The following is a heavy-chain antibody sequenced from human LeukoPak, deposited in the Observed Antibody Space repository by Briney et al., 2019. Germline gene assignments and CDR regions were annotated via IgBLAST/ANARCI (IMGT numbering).Heavy chain of an antibody. V-gene: IGHV3-48*04. CDR1: GLTFGTYS. J-gene: IGHJ4*02. D-gene: IGHD3-22*01. Sequence: PGGSLRLSCAASGLTFGTYSMNWVRQAPGKGLEWVSYISSGGSTIYYADSVKGRFTISRDNAKNSLYLQMNSLRAEDTAVYYCARDRYDSSGYYCISDYWGQGTLVTVSS. CDR3: ARDRYDSSGYYCISDY. CDR2: ISSGGSTI.